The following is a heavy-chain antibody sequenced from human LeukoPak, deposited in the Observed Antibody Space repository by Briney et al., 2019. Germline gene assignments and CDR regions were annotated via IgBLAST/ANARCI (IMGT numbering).Heavy chain of an antibody. Sequence: SETLSLTCTVSGGSISSGDYYWSWIRQPPGKGLEWIGYIYYSGNAYYNPSLKSRVTISVDTSKNHFSLQLNSVTAADTAVYYCVRHDGRGGATMGAFDSWGLGSLVTVSS. CDR1: GGSISSGDYY. D-gene: IGHD5-12*01. CDR3: VRHDGRGGATMGAFDS. J-gene: IGHJ5*01. CDR2: IYYSGNA. V-gene: IGHV4-30-4*01.